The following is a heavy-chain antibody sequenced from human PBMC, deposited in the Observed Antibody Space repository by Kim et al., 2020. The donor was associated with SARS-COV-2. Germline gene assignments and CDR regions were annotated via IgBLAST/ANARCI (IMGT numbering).Heavy chain of an antibody. J-gene: IGHJ5*02. Sequence: SETLSLTCTVSGGSISSSSYYWGWLRQPPGKGLEWIGSIYYGGSTYYNPSLKSRVTISVDTSKHQFSLTLSSVTAADAAVYCWACLLWFGEVIWFDPWG. CDR1: GGSISSSSYY. V-gene: IGHV4-39*01. CDR2: IYYGGST. CDR3: ACLLWFGEVIWFDP. D-gene: IGHD3-10*01.